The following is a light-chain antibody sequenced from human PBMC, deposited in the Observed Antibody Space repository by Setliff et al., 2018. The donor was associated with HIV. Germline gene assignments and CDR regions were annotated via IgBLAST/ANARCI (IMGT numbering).Light chain of an antibody. CDR1: SSDVGGYDF. Sequence: QSALTQPASVSGSPGQSITISCIGTSSDVGGYDFVSWYQQRPGKAPKLIIFDASERPSGVSHRFSGSKSGNTASLTISGLQTEDEADYFCASYRSPATYVFGIGTKGTVL. CDR3: ASYRSPATYV. CDR2: DAS. J-gene: IGLJ1*01. V-gene: IGLV2-14*03.